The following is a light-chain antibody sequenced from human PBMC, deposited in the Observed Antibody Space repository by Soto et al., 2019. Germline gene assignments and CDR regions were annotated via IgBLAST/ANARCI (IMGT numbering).Light chain of an antibody. J-gene: IGKJ4*02. CDR3: QQSDSRPIT. CDR1: QDIDNY. V-gene: IGKV1-33*01. CDR2: DVS. Sequence: DIQMTQSPHSLSASVGDRVTITCQASQDIDNYLNWYQHKPGSPPKLLIHDVSDLEIWVPSRFSGSGSMTELTFIISRLYREDIGLYDCQQSDSRPITVGGGTKVQIK.